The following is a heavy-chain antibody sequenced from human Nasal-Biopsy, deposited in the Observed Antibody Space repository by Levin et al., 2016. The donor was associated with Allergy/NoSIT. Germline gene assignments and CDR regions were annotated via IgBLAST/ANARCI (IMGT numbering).Heavy chain of an antibody. J-gene: IGHJ3*02. V-gene: IGHV4-59*01. D-gene: IGHD1-26*01. CDR1: GASISSYY. CDR2: VYYRGTI. Sequence: SETLSLTCRVSGASISSYYWSWIRQPPGKGLEWIGNVYYRGTISYNPSLKSRATISLDTSKNQFSLRLTSVTAADTAVYYCARLENSGRYYGDAFDIWGQGTMVTVSS. CDR3: ARLENSGRYYGDAFDI.